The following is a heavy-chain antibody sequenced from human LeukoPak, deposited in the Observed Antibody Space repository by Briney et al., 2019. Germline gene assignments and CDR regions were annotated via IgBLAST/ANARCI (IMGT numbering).Heavy chain of an antibody. V-gene: IGHV3-23*01. CDR1: GFTFSSYA. CDR3: AKSSGWYKFDY. Sequence: GGSLRLSCAASGFTFSSYAMSWVRQAPGKGLEWVSVISGSGVGTYYADSVKGRFTISRDNSKNTLYLQMNSLRAEDTAVYYCAKSSGWYKFDYWGQGTLVTVSS. D-gene: IGHD6-19*01. CDR2: ISGSGVGT. J-gene: IGHJ4*02.